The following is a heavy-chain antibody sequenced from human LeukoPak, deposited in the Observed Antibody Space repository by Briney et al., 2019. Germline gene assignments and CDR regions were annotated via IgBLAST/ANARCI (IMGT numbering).Heavy chain of an antibody. Sequence: ASVKVSCKASGYTFTSYGISWVRQAPGQGLEWMGWISAYNGNTNYAQKLQGRVTMTTDTSTSTAYMELRSLRSDDTAMYYCGIPERGYNYGYDYWGQGTQVTVSS. CDR1: GYTFTSYG. CDR3: GIPERGYNYGYDY. D-gene: IGHD5-18*01. V-gene: IGHV1-18*04. CDR2: ISAYNGNT. J-gene: IGHJ4*02.